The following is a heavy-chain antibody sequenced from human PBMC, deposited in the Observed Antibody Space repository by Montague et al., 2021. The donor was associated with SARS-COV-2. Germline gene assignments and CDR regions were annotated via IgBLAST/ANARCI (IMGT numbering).Heavy chain of an antibody. D-gene: IGHD3-3*01. CDR3: ARGLGRPGTIFGVALY. J-gene: IGHJ4*02. CDR1: GGSFSGYY. CDR2: INHSGST. V-gene: IGHV4-34*01. Sequence: SETLSLTCGVYGGSFSGYYWSWIRQPPGKGLQWIGGINHSGSTNYNSSLNSRGIISLDTSKNQFSLKLTSVSAADTAVYYCARGLGRPGTIFGVALYWGQGTLVTVSS.